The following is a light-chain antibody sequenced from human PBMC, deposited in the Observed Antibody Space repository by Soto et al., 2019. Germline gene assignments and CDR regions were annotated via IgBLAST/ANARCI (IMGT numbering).Light chain of an antibody. CDR1: SSDVGGYNY. J-gene: IGLJ2*01. Sequence: QSALTQPPSASGSPGQSVTISCTGTSSDVGGYNYVSWYQQHPGKAPKPMIYEVTKRPSGIPDRFSGSKSGNTASLTVSGLQAEDDADYYCSSYAGSNNVIFGGGTKLTVL. V-gene: IGLV2-8*01. CDR2: EVT. CDR3: SSYAGSNNVI.